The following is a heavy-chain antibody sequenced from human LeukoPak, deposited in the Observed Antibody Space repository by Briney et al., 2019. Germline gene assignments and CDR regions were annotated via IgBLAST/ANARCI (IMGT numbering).Heavy chain of an antibody. J-gene: IGHJ4*02. D-gene: IGHD6-13*01. V-gene: IGHV3-66*01. CDR3: AKDRYSSSWYDY. Sequence: GGSLRLSCAASGFTVSSNYMSWVRQAPGKGLEWVSVIYSGGSTYYADSVKGRFTISRDNSKNTLYLQMNSLRAEDTAVYYCAKDRYSSSWYDYWGQGTLVTVSS. CDR2: IYSGGST. CDR1: GFTVSSNY.